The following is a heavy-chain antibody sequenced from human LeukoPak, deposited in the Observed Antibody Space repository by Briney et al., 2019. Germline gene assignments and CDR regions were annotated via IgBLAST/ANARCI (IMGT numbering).Heavy chain of an antibody. CDR2: ISSSGSTI. D-gene: IGHD3-10*01. J-gene: IGHJ4*02. CDR1: GFTFSSYE. CDR3: AKDLWDYYGSGSYYNGVDY. Sequence: GGSLRLSCAASGFTFSSYEMNWVRQAPGKGLEWVSYISSSGSTIYYADSVKGRFTISRDNSKNTLYLQMNSLRAEDTAVYYCAKDLWDYYGSGSYYNGVDYWGQGTLVTVSS. V-gene: IGHV3-48*03.